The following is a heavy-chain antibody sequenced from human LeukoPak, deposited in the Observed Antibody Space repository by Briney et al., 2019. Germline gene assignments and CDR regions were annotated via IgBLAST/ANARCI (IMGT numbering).Heavy chain of an antibody. CDR2: IWYGGSNK. Sequence: GGSLRLSCAASGFTFSSYGMHWVRQAPGKGLEWVAVIWYGGSNKYYADSVKGRFTISRDNSKNTLYLQMNSLRAEDTAVYYCAKAPRAVGTPIFEYWGQGTLVTVSS. V-gene: IGHV3-30*02. J-gene: IGHJ4*02. CDR3: AKAPRAVGTPIFEY. CDR1: GFTFSSYG. D-gene: IGHD6-13*01.